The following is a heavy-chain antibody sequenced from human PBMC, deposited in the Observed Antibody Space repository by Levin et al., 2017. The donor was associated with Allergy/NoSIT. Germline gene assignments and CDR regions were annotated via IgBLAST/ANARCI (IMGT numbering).Heavy chain of an antibody. V-gene: IGHV1-2*04. CDR1: GYTFTGYY. D-gene: IGHD3-9*01. J-gene: IGHJ6*02. CDR3: ARGATGLRYFDWFPTYYYDYGMDV. CDR2: INPNSGGT. Sequence: GESLKISCKASGYTFTGYYMHWVRQAPGQGLEWMGWINPNSGGTNYAQKFQGWVTMTRDTSISTAYMELSRLRSDDTAVYYCARGATGLRYFDWFPTYYYDYGMDVWGQGTTVTVSS.